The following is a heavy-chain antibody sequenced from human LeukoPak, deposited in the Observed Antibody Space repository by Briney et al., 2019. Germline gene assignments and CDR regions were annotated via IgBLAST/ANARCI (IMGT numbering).Heavy chain of an antibody. Sequence: EGSLTLSCAPSGFTFSSYSMNWVRQAPGRGLEWVSSISSNSSYIYYADSVKGRFTISRDNAKNSMYLQKNSLRAEDTAVYYCARVGTVLVPAASYYYYGMDVWGKGTTVTVSS. J-gene: IGHJ6*04. V-gene: IGHV3-21*01. D-gene: IGHD2-2*01. CDR2: ISSNSSYI. CDR1: GFTFSSYS. CDR3: ARVGTVLVPAASYYYYGMDV.